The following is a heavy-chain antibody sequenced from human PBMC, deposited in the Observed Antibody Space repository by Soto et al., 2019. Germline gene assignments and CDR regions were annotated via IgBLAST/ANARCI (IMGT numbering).Heavy chain of an antibody. CDR2: IYYSGST. D-gene: IGHD3-3*01. J-gene: IGHJ4*02. CDR3: ARHLGRLEWLWWLDY. Sequence: SETLSLTCTVSGGSISSSSYYWGWIRQPPGKGLEWIGSIYYSGSTYYNPSLKSRVTISVDTSKNQFSLKLSSVTAADTAVYYCARHLGRLEWLWWLDYWGQGTLVTVSS. CDR1: GGSISSSSYY. V-gene: IGHV4-39*01.